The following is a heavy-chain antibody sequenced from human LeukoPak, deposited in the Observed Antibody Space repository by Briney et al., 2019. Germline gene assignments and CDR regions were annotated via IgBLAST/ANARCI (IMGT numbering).Heavy chain of an antibody. D-gene: IGHD1-26*01. CDR3: AKDRGSGSYYYMDV. CDR1: GFTFSSYS. Sequence: GGSLRLSCAASGFTFSSYSMNWVRQAPGKGLEWVAFIRYDGSNKYYADSVKGRFTISRDNSKNTLYLQMNSLRAEDTAVYYCAKDRGSGSYYYMDVWGKGTTVTISS. J-gene: IGHJ6*03. V-gene: IGHV3-30*02. CDR2: IRYDGSNK.